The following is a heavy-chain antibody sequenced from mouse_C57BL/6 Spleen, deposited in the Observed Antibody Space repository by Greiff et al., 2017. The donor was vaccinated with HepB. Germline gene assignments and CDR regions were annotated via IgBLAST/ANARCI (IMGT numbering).Heavy chain of an antibody. J-gene: IGHJ4*01. CDR3: ARGFYPPYAMDY. CDR2: IHPNSGST. Sequence: VPLQPPGAELVKPVASVTLSCTASVYTFTRYWLLWVKQRPGQGLAWIGIIHPNSGSTNYNEKFKSKATLTVDKSSSTAYMQLSSLTSEDSAVYYCARGFYPPYAMDYWGQGTSVTVSS. D-gene: IGHD2-1*01. CDR1: VYTFTRYW. V-gene: IGHV1-64*01.